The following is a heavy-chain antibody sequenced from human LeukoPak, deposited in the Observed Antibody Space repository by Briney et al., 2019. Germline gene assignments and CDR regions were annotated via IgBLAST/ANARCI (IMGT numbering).Heavy chain of an antibody. J-gene: IGHJ4*02. CDR1: GYTFTSYG. CDR2: TSPHNGDT. Sequence: ASVKVSCKASGYTFTSYGISWVRQAPGQGLEWMGWTSPHNGDTNYAQKLQGRVTMTTDTSTSIAYMELRSLRSDDTAVYYCARVRAAAGIYYFDYWGQGTLVTVSS. D-gene: IGHD6-13*01. V-gene: IGHV1-18*01. CDR3: ARVRAAAGIYYFDY.